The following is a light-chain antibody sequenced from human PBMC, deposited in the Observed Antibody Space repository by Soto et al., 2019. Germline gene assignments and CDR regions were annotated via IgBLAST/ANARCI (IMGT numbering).Light chain of an antibody. CDR3: QQYNNWPRT. CDR2: GAS. V-gene: IGKV3-20*01. Sequence: EIVLTQSPGTLSLSPGERATLSCRASQSLSSSYLAWYQQKPGQAPRLLIYGASSRATAIPDRFSGSGSGTDFTLTISSLQSEDFAVYYCQQYNNWPRTFGQGTKVDIK. CDR1: QSLSSSY. J-gene: IGKJ1*01.